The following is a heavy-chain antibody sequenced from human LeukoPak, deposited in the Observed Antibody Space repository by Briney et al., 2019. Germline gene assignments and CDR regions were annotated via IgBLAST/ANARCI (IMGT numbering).Heavy chain of an antibody. V-gene: IGHV4-31*11. CDR3: ARANWGTKGYFDY. Sequence: SETLSLTCAVYGGSFSGYYWSWIRQHPGKGLEWIGYIYYSGSTYYNPSLKSRVTISVDTSKNQFSLKLSSVTAADTAVYYCARANWGTKGYFDYWGQGTLVTVSS. D-gene: IGHD7-27*01. CDR2: IYYSGST. J-gene: IGHJ4*02. CDR1: GGSFSGYY.